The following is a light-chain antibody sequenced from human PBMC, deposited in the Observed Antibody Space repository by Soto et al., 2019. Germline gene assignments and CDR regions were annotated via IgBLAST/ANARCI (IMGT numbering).Light chain of an antibody. V-gene: IGKV3-15*01. CDR3: QQYNNWPPT. CDR1: QSVSSN. J-gene: IGKJ5*01. CDR2: GSS. Sequence: EIVMTQSPATLSVSPGERATLSCRASQSVSSNLAWYQQKPGQAPRLLLYGSSTRATGIPARFSGSGSGTEFTLTISSLQSEDFAVYCCQQYNNWPPTFGQGTRLEIK.